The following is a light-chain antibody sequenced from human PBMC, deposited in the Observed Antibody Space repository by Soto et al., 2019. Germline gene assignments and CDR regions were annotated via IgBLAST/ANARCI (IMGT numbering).Light chain of an antibody. J-gene: IGKJ1*01. V-gene: IGKV3-20*01. Sequence: LTQSPSTLSVSPGDLCTLSFRASQSLSSNLAWYQQKPGQAPRLLIYGASTRATGIPDRFSGSGSGTDFTLTISRLEPEDFAVYYCQQYGSSGTFGQGTKVDIK. CDR2: GAS. CDR1: QSLSSN. CDR3: QQYGSSGT.